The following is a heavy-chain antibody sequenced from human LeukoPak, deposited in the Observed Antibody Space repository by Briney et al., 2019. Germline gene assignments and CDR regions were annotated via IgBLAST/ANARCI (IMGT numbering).Heavy chain of an antibody. CDR2: ISWNSGSM. CDR1: GFSFDDYA. D-gene: IGHD1-7*01. J-gene: IGHJ4*02. Sequence: GGSLRLSCAASGFSFDDYAMHWVRQAPGKGLEWVAGISWNSGSMDYVDSVKGRFTISRDNAKNSLYLQMNSLRVEDTALYHCARKGLGGELGGFDSWGQGTLVTVSS. V-gene: IGHV3-9*01. CDR3: ARKGLGGELGGFDS.